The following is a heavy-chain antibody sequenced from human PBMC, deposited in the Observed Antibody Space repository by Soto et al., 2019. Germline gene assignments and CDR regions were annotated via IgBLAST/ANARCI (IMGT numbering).Heavy chain of an antibody. CDR2: IYYSGST. CDR3: ARYRREDIVVVVAAPVGGFDP. J-gene: IGHJ5*02. Sequence: SETLSLTCTVSGGSISSGDYYWSWIRQPPGKGLEWIGYIYYSGSTYYNPSLESRVTISVDTSKNQFSLKLSSVTAADTAVYYCARYRREDIVVVVAAPVGGFDPWGQGTLVTV. V-gene: IGHV4-30-4*01. CDR1: GGSISSGDYY. D-gene: IGHD2-15*01.